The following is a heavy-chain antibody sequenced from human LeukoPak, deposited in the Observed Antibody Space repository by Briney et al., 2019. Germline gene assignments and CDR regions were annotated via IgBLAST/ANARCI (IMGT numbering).Heavy chain of an antibody. D-gene: IGHD6-13*01. J-gene: IGHJ4*02. V-gene: IGHV1-2*02. CDR1: GYTFTGYY. CDR3: ARDLRSSWYGFGY. CDR2: INPNSGGT. Sequence: GASVKVSCKASGYTFTGYYMHWVRQAPGQGLEWMGWINPNSGGTNYAQKFQGRVTMTRDTSISTAYMELSRLRSDDTAVYYCARDLRSSWYGFGYWGQGTLVTVSS.